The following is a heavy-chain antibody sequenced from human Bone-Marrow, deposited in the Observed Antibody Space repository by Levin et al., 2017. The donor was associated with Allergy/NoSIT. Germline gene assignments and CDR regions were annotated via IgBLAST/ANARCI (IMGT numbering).Heavy chain of an antibody. CDR3: ARVQAVGGTHYFDY. CDR2: VYNSGSPNSGGT. CDR1: GVCISRFY. V-gene: IGHV4-59*08. J-gene: IGHJ4*02. D-gene: IGHD6-19*01. Sequence: SQTLSLTCTVSGVCISRFYWSWIRQSPGKGLEWIGYVYNSGSPNSGGTNHNPSLRSRVTISADTSKSQFSLNLTSVTAADTAVYYCARVQAVGGTHYFDYWGQGALITVSS.